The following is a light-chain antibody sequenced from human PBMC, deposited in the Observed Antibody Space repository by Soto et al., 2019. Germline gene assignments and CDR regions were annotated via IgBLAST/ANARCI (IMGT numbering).Light chain of an antibody. J-gene: IGKJ1*01. CDR3: QQYGRSWWT. CDR2: GAS. V-gene: IGKV3-20*01. Sequence: EIVLTQSPATLSLSPGERATLSCRTSQSVSSDHLAWYQQKSGQAPRLLIYGASNRATGIPDRFSGSGSGTDFTLTISRLEPEDFAVYHCQQYGRSWWTFGQGTKVDIK. CDR1: QSVSSDH.